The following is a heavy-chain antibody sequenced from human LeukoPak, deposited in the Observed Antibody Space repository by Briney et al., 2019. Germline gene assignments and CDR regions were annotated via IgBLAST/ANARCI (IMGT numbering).Heavy chain of an antibody. CDR3: AIMHGYYDGSGYWVQ. CDR1: GFTFGSYG. D-gene: IGHD3-22*01. J-gene: IGHJ1*01. Sequence: GGSLRLSCAASGFTFGSYGMSWVRQAPGKGLEWVSFITPNADRTSYADSVEGRFTISRENPRNTLYMQMNSLRDEDTAVYYCAIMHGYYDGSGYWVQWGQGTLVTVSS. CDR2: ITPNADRT. V-gene: IGHV3-23*01.